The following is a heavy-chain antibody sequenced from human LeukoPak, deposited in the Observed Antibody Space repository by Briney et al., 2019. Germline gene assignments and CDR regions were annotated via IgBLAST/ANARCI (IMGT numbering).Heavy chain of an antibody. J-gene: IGHJ4*02. V-gene: IGHV3-33*01. CDR2: IWYDGSNK. CDR1: GFTFSSYG. D-gene: IGHD2-2*01. CDR3: ARGPLHCSSTSCRGDYFDY. Sequence: GGSLRLSCAASGFTFSSYGMHWVRQAPGKGLEGGAVIWYDGSNKYYADSVKGRFTISRDNSKNTLYLQMNSLRAEDTAVYYCARGPLHCSSTSCRGDYFDYWGQGTLVTVSS.